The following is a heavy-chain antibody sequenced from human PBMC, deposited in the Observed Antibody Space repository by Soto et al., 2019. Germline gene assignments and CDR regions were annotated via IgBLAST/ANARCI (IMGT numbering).Heavy chain of an antibody. Sequence: GGSLRLSCAASGFTFSSSDMHWVRQATGKGLEWVSGIGTVADTHYLDSVKGRFTISRENAKNSLYLQMNSLRAEDTAVYYCARDLYGAFDYWGQGTLVTVSS. J-gene: IGHJ4*02. D-gene: IGHD3-16*01. CDR3: ARDLYGAFDY. CDR1: GFTFSSSD. V-gene: IGHV3-13*01. CDR2: IGTVADT.